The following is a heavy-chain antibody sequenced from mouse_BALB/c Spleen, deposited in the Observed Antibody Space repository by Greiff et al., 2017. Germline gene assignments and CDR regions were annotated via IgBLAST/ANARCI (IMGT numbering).Heavy chain of an antibody. CDR2: IWAGGST. Sequence: QVQLQQSGPGLVAPSQSLSITCTVSGFSLTSYGVHWVRQPPGKGLEWLGVIWAGGSTNYNSALMSRLSISKDNSKSQVFLKMNSLQTDDTAMYYCARGLNRYDYAMDYWGQGTSVTVSS. V-gene: IGHV2-9*02. CDR3: ARGLNRYDYAMDY. CDR1: GFSLTSYG. J-gene: IGHJ4*01. D-gene: IGHD2-14*01.